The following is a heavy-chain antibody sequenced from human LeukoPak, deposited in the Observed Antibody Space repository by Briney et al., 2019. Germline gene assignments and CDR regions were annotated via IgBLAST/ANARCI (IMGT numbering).Heavy chain of an antibody. CDR3: APLAATTDY. Sequence: GGSLILSCAASGFTLSCYAMSWVRQAPGKGLEWVSSISASGGGTYYADSVKGRFTISRDTSKNTLYLQMNSLRAEDTAVYYCAPLAATTDYWGQGTLVTVSS. J-gene: IGHJ4*02. V-gene: IGHV3-23*01. CDR2: ISASGGGT. CDR1: GFTLSCYA. D-gene: IGHD5-12*01.